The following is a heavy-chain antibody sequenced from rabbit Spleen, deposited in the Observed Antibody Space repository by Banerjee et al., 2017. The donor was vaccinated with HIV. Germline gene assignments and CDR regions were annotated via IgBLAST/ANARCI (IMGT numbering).Heavy chain of an antibody. CDR2: IDPFFGTT. CDR1: GFYFSSYY. J-gene: IGHJ4*01. CDR3: ARDPAYSSGSGSAIPYL. V-gene: IGHV1S7*01. D-gene: IGHD1-1*01. Sequence: QLKESGGGLVQPGGSLKLSCKGSGFYFSSYYMSWVRQAPGKGLEWIGYIDPFFGTTYFASWVNGRFTISSDNAQNTVFLQLNSLTVADTATYFCARDPAYSSGSGSAIPYLWGPGTLVTVS.